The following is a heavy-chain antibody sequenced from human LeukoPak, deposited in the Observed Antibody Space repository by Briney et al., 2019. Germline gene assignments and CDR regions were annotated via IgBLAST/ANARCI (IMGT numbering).Heavy chain of an antibody. CDR1: GFTFSSYS. CDR2: ITFSSSII. Sequence: GGPLRLSCAASGFTFSSYSMNWVRQAPGKGLEWVSYITFSSSIIYYADSVKGRFTISRDNAKNSLYLQMNSLRAEDTAVYYCARRDSSGWYVDYWGQGTLVTVSS. CDR3: ARRDSSGWYVDY. J-gene: IGHJ4*02. D-gene: IGHD6-19*01. V-gene: IGHV3-48*01.